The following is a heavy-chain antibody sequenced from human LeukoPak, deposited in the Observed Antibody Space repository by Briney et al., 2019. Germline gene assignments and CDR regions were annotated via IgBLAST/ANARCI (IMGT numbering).Heavy chain of an antibody. CDR1: GVSFSGYY. J-gene: IGHJ4*02. CDR3: ARAYYDILTGYYAFDY. Sequence: PSETLSLTCAVYGVSFSGYYWSWIRQPPGKGLEWIGEINHSGSTNYNPSLKSRVTISVDTSKNQFSLKLSSVTAADTAVYYCARAYYDILTGYYAFDYWGQGTLVTVSS. CDR2: INHSGST. D-gene: IGHD3-9*01. V-gene: IGHV4-34*01.